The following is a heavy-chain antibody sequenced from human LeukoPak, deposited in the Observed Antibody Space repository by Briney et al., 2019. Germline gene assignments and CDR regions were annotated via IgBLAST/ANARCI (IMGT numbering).Heavy chain of an antibody. J-gene: IGHJ4*02. CDR2: ISSSSSYI. CDR1: GFTFSSYS. Sequence: GGSLRLSCAASGFTFSSYSMNWVRQAPGKGLEWVSSISSSSSYIYYADSVKGRFTISRDNAKNSLYLQMNSLRAEDTAVYYCAREHDYANSFDYWGQGTLVTVSS. D-gene: IGHD4-17*01. CDR3: AREHDYANSFDY. V-gene: IGHV3-21*01.